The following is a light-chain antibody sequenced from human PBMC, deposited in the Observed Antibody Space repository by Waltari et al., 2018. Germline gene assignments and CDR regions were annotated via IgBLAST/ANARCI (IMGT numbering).Light chain of an antibody. CDR1: QSFRSS. Sequence: DIQMTQSPSSLSASVGDSVTITCRASQSFRSSLAWYQQKPGKAPKLLIYSASSLQSGEPARFSGRESGTDFTLTIKNLQPEDIGTYYCQQYYSDPCTFGQGTKVEIK. V-gene: IGKV1-27*01. CDR2: SAS. J-gene: IGKJ2*02. CDR3: QQYYSDPCT.